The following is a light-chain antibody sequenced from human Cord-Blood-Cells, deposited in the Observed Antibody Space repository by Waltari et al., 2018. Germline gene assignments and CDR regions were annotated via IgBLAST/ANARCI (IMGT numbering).Light chain of an antibody. J-gene: IGKJ2*01. CDR1: QSISSY. Sequence: DIKMTNSPSSLSESVGDEVPITCRASQSISSYLNWYQQKPGKAPKLLIYAASSLQSGVPSRFSGSGSGTDFTLTISSLQPEDFATYYCQQSYSTPYTFGQGTKLEIK. CDR2: AAS. CDR3: QQSYSTPYT. V-gene: IGKV1-39*01.